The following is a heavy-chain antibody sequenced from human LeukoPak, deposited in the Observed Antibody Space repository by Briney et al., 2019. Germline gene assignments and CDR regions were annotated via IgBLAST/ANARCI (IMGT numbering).Heavy chain of an antibody. V-gene: IGHV4-31*03. D-gene: IGHD6-13*01. J-gene: IGHJ5*02. CDR1: GGSISSGGYY. CDR3: AREVGPSWYRWFDP. Sequence: SQTLSLTCTVSGGSISSGGYYWSWIRQHPGKGLEWIGYIYYSGSTYYNPSLKSRVTISVDTSKNQFSLKLSSVTAADTAVYYCAREVGPSWYRWFDPWGQGILVTVSS. CDR2: IYYSGST.